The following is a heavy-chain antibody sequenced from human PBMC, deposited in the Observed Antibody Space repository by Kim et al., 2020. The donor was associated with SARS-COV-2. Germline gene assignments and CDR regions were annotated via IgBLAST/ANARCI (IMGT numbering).Heavy chain of an antibody. CDR2: ISYDGSNK. D-gene: IGHD3-9*01. CDR1: GFTFSSYG. J-gene: IGHJ4*02. V-gene: IGHV3-30*18. CDR3: AKDGGYFDWLPMGHFDY. Sequence: GRSLRLSCAASGFTFSSYGMHWVRQAPGKGLEWVAVISYDGSNKYYADSVKGRFTISRDNSKNTLYLQMNSLRAEDTAVYYCAKDGGYFDWLPMGHFDYWGQRTLVTVSS.